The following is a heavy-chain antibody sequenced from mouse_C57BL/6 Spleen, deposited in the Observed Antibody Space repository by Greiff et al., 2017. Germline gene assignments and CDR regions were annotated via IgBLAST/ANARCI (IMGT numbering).Heavy chain of an antibody. CDR1: GYTFTSYW. J-gene: IGHJ3*01. D-gene: IGHD3-2*02. CDR2: IYPSDSET. V-gene: IGHV1-61*01. CDR3: ARQLRLRTY. Sequence: QVQLQQPGAELVRPGSSVKLSCKASGYTFTSYWMDWVKQRPGQGLEWIGNIYPSDSETHYNQKFKDKDTLTVDKSSSTAYMQLSSLTSEDSAVNYCARQLRLRTYWGQGTLVTVSA.